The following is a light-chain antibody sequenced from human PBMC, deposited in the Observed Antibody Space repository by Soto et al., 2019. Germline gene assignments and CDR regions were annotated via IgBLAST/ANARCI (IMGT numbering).Light chain of an antibody. Sequence: DIVMTQTPLSLSVTPGQPASISCKSSQSLLHTDGKTCLFWYLQKPGQPPQLLIYEIYNRFSGVPDWFSGSGSGTEFTLKISRVEAGDVGVYYCMQSVQFPWTFGQGTKVEI. CDR2: EIY. V-gene: IGKV2D-29*01. CDR3: MQSVQFPWT. CDR1: QSLLHTDGKTC. J-gene: IGKJ1*01.